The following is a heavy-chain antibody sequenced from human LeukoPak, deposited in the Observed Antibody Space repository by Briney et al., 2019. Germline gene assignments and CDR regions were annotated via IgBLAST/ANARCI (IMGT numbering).Heavy chain of an antibody. J-gene: IGHJ4*02. V-gene: IGHV4-39*01. CDR3: ARRRSGNSYVDY. CDR1: GGSISSSRYY. CDR2: IYYSGST. D-gene: IGHD5-18*01. Sequence: SETLSLTCTVSGGSISSSRYYWGWIRQPPGKGLEWIGSIYYSGSTYYNPSLKSRVTISVDTSKNQFSLRLNSVTAADTAVYYCARRRSGNSYVDYWGQGTLVTVSS.